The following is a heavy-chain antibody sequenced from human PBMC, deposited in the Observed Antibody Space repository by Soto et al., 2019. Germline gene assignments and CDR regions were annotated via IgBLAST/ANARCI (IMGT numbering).Heavy chain of an antibody. J-gene: IGHJ3*02. CDR1: GVTFSSYS. Sequence: PGGSLRLSCAASGVTFSSYSMSWVRQAPGKGLEWVSAISGSGCSTYYADSVKRRFTISRDNSKNTLYLQMNSLRAEDTAVYYCAQDGGEGVPGAFDTWGQGTMVTVSS. CDR3: AQDGGEGVPGAFDT. D-gene: IGHD3-16*01. CDR2: ISGSGCST. V-gene: IGHV3-23*01.